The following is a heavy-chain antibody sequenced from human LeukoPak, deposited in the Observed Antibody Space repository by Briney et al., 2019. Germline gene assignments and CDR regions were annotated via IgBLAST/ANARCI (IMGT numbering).Heavy chain of an antibody. D-gene: IGHD6-13*01. CDR3: ARGRPMPRRGSSWYWFDP. J-gene: IGHJ5*02. Sequence: ASVKVSCKASGYTFTSYGISWVRQAPGQGLEWMGWISAYNGNTNYAQKLQGRVTMTTDTSTSTAYMELRSLRSDDTAVYYCARGRPMPRRGSSWYWFDPWGQGTLVTVSS. CDR2: ISAYNGNT. V-gene: IGHV1-18*01. CDR1: GYTFTSYG.